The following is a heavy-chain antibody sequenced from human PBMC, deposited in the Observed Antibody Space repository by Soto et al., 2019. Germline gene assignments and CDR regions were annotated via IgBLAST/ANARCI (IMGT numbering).Heavy chain of an antibody. CDR2: INPVFGSS. CDR1: GGTFKNYA. CDR3: AGWPTNDHVDYVENFGY. V-gene: IGHV1-69*01. Sequence: QVQLVQSGAEVKKPGSSVKVSCKASGGTFKNYAFSWVRQAPGRGLEWMGGINPVFGSSIYAQNFQGRVTITADELTTTVYLELSALTSDDTAVYYCAGWPTNDHVDYVENFGYWGQGSLVTVPS. D-gene: IGHD4-17*01. J-gene: IGHJ4*02.